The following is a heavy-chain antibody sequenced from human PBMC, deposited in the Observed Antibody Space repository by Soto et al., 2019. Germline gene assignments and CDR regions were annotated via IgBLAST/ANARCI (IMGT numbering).Heavy chain of an antibody. Sequence: PGESLKISCKGSGYTFSTYWIAWVRQMPGKGLEWMGLIYPGDSDTKYSPAFQGQVTISADKSINTAYLQWTSLEASDTAMYYCARKFAPEFFDSWGQGTLVTVSS. CDR2: IYPGDSDT. D-gene: IGHD3-10*01. J-gene: IGHJ4*02. V-gene: IGHV5-51*01. CDR3: ARKFAPEFFDS. CDR1: GYTFSTYW.